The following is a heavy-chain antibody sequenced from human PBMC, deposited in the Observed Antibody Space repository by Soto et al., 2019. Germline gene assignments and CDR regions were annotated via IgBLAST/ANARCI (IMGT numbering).Heavy chain of an antibody. CDR1: GFTFNTYA. CDR2: ISGSGDNT. CDR3: AKVGWVGAAKAEGGDY. V-gene: IGHV3-23*01. J-gene: IGHJ4*02. D-gene: IGHD2-15*01. Sequence: EVHLLESGGGLVQPERSLRLSCVASGFTFNTYAMSWVRQAPGKGLECVCSISGSGDNTKYADSVKGRFAISRDNSKKTLHLQINSPKTEHTAVYDCAKVGWVGAAKAEGGDYWGKGTLVAVSS.